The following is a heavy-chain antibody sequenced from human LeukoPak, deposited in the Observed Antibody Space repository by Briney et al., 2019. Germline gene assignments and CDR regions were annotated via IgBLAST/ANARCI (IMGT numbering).Heavy chain of an antibody. Sequence: ASVKVSCKASGYTFTGYYMHLVRQAPGQGLEWMGWINPNSGGTNYAQKFQGRVTMTRDTSISTAYMELSRLRSDDTAVYYCARAGDYSSSFSYMDVWGKGTTVTVSS. CDR2: INPNSGGT. CDR3: ARAGDYSSSFSYMDV. J-gene: IGHJ6*03. CDR1: GYTFTGYY. V-gene: IGHV1-2*02. D-gene: IGHD6-6*01.